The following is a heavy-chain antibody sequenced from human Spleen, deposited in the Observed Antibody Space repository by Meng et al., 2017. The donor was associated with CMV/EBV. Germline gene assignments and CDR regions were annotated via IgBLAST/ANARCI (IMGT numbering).Heavy chain of an antibody. CDR3: ARFLHCSSTSCRYYFDY. CDR1: GFTFSSYW. J-gene: IGHJ4*02. CDR2: IKQDGSEK. D-gene: IGHD2-2*01. V-gene: IGHV3-7*01. Sequence: GESLKISCAASGFTFSSYWMSWVRQAPGKGLEWVANIKQDGSEKYYVDSVKGRFTISRDNAKNSLYLQMNSLRAEDTAVYYCARFLHCSSTSCRYYFDYWGQGTLVTVSS.